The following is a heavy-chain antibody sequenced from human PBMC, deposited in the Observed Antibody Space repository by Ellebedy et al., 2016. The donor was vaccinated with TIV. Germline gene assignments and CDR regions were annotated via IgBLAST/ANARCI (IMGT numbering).Heavy chain of an antibody. CDR3: ARSYYYGSGSYEDY. CDR1: GGSISSYY. CDR2: IYYSGST. V-gene: IGHV4-59*12. D-gene: IGHD3-10*01. J-gene: IGHJ4*02. Sequence: SETLSLTXTVSGGSISSYYWSWIRQPPGKGLEWIGYIYYSGSTYYNPSLKSRVTISVDTSKNQFSLKLSSVTAADTAVYYCARSYYYGSGSYEDYWGQGTLVTVSS.